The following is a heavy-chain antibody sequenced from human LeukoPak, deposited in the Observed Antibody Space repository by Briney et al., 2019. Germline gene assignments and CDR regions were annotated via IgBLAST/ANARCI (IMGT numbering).Heavy chain of an antibody. Sequence: SCKASGGTFSSYAISWVRQAPGKGLEWVSVIYSGGSTYYADSVKGRFTISRDNSKNTLYLQMNSLRAEDTAVYYCARGGPGTPGALDIWGQGTMVTVSS. V-gene: IGHV3-53*01. J-gene: IGHJ3*02. D-gene: IGHD1-1*01. CDR2: IYSGGST. CDR1: GGTFSSYA. CDR3: ARGGPGTPGALDI.